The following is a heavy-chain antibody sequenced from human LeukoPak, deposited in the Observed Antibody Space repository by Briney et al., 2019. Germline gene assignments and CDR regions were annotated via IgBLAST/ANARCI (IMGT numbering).Heavy chain of an antibody. V-gene: IGHV3-48*01. CDR1: GFTFSSYS. J-gene: IGHJ4*02. Sequence: GGSLRLSCAASGFTFSSYSMNWVRQAPGKGLEWVSYISSSSSMIYYADSVKGRFTISRDNAKNSLYLQMNSLRAEDTAVYYCARASTGDELDYWGQGTLVTVSS. CDR2: ISSSSSMI. CDR3: ARASTGDELDY. D-gene: IGHD7-27*01.